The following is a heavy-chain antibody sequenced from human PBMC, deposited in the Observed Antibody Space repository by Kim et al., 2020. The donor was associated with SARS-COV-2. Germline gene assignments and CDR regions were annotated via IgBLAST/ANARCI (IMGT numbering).Heavy chain of an antibody. J-gene: IGHJ5*02. Sequence: GGSLRLSCTTSGFTFTGYAMSWVRQAPGKGLEWVSSIDGSDGTTYYVDSVKGRFTISRDNSKNTLYLQMNSLRADDTAVYYCMKGGWGWVWDPWVQGTRV. CDR2: IDGSDGTT. CDR1: GFTFTGYA. D-gene: IGHD6-13*01. V-gene: IGHV3-23*01. CDR3: MKGGWGWVWDP.